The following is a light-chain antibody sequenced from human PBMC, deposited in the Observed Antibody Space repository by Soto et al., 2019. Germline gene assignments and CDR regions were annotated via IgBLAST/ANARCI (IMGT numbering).Light chain of an antibody. CDR1: QSISRW. J-gene: IGKJ1*01. CDR2: KAS. V-gene: IGKV1-5*03. Sequence: DIQMTQSPSTLSASIGDRVTITCRASQSISRWVAWYQQKPGEAPKLLIYKASTLKSGVPSRFSGSGSGTEFTLTISSLQPDDFATYYCQHYNSYSEAFGQGTKVDIK. CDR3: QHYNSYSEA.